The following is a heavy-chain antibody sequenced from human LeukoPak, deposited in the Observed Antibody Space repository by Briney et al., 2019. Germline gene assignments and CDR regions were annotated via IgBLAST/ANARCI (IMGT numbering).Heavy chain of an antibody. D-gene: IGHD3-22*01. J-gene: IGHJ3*02. V-gene: IGHV4-59*01. Sequence: PSETLSLTCTVSGGSISSYYWSWIRQPPGKGLEWCGYIYYSGSTNYNPSLKSRVTISVDTSKNQFSLKLSSVTAADTAVYYCAREDYDSTPRAFDIWGQGTMVTVSS. CDR1: GGSISSYY. CDR3: AREDYDSTPRAFDI. CDR2: IYYSGST.